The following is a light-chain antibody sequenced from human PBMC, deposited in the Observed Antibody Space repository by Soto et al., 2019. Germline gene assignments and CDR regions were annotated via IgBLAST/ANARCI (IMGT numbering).Light chain of an antibody. V-gene: IGLV1-47*01. J-gene: IGLJ3*02. CDR3: AAWDDSLSGRV. CDR1: SSNIGSNS. CDR2: RNN. Sequence: QSVLTQPPSASATPGQRVTISCSGSSSNIGSNSVYWYQQLPGAAPKLLIYRNNQRPSGVPDRFSGSKSDTSASLAISGLRSEDEADYYCAAWDDSLSGRVFGGGTKVTVL.